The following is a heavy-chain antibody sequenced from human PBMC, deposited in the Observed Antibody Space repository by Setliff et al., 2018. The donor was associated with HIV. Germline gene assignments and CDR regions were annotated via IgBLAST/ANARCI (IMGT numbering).Heavy chain of an antibody. D-gene: IGHD3-22*01. J-gene: IGHJ4*02. V-gene: IGHV3-23*01. CDR2: ISGSGGST. CDR3: AREVGDSSGYYYRNYYFDS. CDR1: GFTFSSYS. Sequence: GGSLRLSCAASGFTFSSYSMNWVRQAPGKGLEWVSAISGSGGSTYYADSVKGRFTISRDNSKNTLYLQMNSLGAEDTAVYYCAREVGDSSGYYYRNYYFDSWGQGTLVTVSS.